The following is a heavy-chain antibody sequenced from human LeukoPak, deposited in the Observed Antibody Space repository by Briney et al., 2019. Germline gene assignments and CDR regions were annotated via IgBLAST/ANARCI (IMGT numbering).Heavy chain of an antibody. CDR3: ARDRACYGYSSSWYGHFDY. Sequence: GASVKVSCKASGYTFTGYYMHWVRQAPGQGLEWMGWINPNSGGTNYAQKFQGRVTMTRDTSISTAYMELSRLRSDDTAVYYCARDRACYGYSSSWYGHFDYWGQGTLVTVSS. V-gene: IGHV1-2*02. D-gene: IGHD6-13*01. CDR2: INPNSGGT. CDR1: GYTFTGYY. J-gene: IGHJ4*02.